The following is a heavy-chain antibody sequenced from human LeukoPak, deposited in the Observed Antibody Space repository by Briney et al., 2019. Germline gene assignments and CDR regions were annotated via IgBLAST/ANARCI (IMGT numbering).Heavy chain of an antibody. D-gene: IGHD2/OR15-2a*01. J-gene: IGHJ4*02. CDR1: GXNFPKSW. Sequence: RGESLKISCKASGXNFPKSWIGWVRQMPGKGLEWMAIVYPDDSRTKYSPSFQGQVTISADRSINTAYLQWSSLRASDTAMYYCARPDYFASHDWGQGTLVTVSS. CDR2: VYPDDSRT. V-gene: IGHV5-51*01. CDR3: ARPDYFASHD.